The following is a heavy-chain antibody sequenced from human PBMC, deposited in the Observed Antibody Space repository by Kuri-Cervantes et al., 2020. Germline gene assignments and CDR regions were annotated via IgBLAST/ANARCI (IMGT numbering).Heavy chain of an antibody. J-gene: IGHJ5*02. CDR1: GYSFTSYW. CDR3: ARLEGSSGYYWTPRSGFDP. CDR2: IYPGDSDT. D-gene: IGHD3-22*01. V-gene: IGHV5-51*01. Sequence: GESLKISCKGSGYSFTSYWIGRVRQMPGKGLEWMGIIYPGDSDTRYSPSFQGQVTISADKSISTAYLQWSSLKASDTAIYYCARLEGSSGYYWTPRSGFDPWGQGTLVTVSS.